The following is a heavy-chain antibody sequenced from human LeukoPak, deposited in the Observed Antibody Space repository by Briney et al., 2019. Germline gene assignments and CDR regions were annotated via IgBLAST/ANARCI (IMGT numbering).Heavy chain of an antibody. CDR1: GFTFSSYG. V-gene: IGHV3-74*01. D-gene: IGHD6-13*01. J-gene: IGHJ6*03. Sequence: GGSLRLSCAASGFTFSSYGMHWVRQAPGKGLVWVSRINSDGSSTSYADPVKGRFTISRDNAKNTLYLQMNSLRAEDTAVYYCARESAAAGTLDYYYYMDVWGKGTTVTISS. CDR2: INSDGSST. CDR3: ARESAAAGTLDYYYYMDV.